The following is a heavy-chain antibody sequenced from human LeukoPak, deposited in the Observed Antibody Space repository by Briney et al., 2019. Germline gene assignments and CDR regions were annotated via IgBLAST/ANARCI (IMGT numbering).Heavy chain of an antibody. J-gene: IGHJ4*02. CDR3: ARVRTLYSVIDY. D-gene: IGHD5-12*01. CDR2: INPNSGGT. CDR1: GYTLTELS. Sequence: ASVKVSCKVSGYTLTELSMHWVRQAPGKGLEWMGWINPNSGGTNYAQKFQGRVTMTRDTSISTAYMELSRLRSDDTAVYYCARVRTLYSVIDYWGQGTLVTVSS. V-gene: IGHV1-2*02.